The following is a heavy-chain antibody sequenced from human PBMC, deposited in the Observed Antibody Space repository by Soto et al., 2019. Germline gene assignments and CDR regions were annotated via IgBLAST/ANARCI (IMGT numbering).Heavy chain of an antibody. Sequence: SLRLSCAPSGFTFSSYWMHWVRQAPGQGLEWVSGISWNSGNIDYADSVKGRFTISRDNAKNSLYLQMNSLRAEDTALYYCVKASTYSSSQGWFDPWGQGTMVTVSS. J-gene: IGHJ5*02. D-gene: IGHD6-6*01. CDR3: VKASTYSSSQGWFDP. CDR2: ISWNSGNI. CDR1: GFTFSSYW. V-gene: IGHV3-9*01.